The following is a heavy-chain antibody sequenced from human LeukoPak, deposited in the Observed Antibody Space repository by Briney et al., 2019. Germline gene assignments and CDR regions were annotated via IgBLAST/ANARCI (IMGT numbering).Heavy chain of an antibody. CDR1: GYTFTSNY. D-gene: IGHD3-22*01. CDR3: ARGGLTYYYDSSGYYGDY. V-gene: IGHV1-2*02. CDR2: INPNSGGT. Sequence: ASVKVSCKAFGYTFTSNYMHWVRQAPGQGLEWMGWINPNSGGTNYAQKFQGRVTMTRDTSISTAYMEPSRLRSDDTAVYYCARGGLTYYYDSSGYYGDYWGQGTLVTVSS. J-gene: IGHJ4*02.